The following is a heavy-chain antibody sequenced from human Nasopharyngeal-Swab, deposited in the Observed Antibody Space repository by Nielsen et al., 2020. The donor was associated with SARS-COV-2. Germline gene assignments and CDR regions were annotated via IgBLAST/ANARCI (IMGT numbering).Heavy chain of an antibody. D-gene: IGHD2-2*01. V-gene: IGHV1-46*01. CDR2: INPSGGST. J-gene: IGHJ4*02. CDR1: GYTFTSYY. CDR3: ARESLHCSSTSCFSRQFDY. Sequence: ASVKVSCKASGYTFTSYYMHWVRRAPGQGLEWMGIINPSGGSTSYAQKFLGRVTMTRDTSTSTVYMELSSLRSEDTAVYYCARESLHCSSTSCFSRQFDYWGQGTLVPVSS.